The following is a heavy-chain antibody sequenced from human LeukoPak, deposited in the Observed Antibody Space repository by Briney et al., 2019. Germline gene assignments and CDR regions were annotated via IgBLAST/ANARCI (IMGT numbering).Heavy chain of an antibody. CDR3: ASGITFGGVIVGDTFDY. Sequence: GGSLRLSCAASGFTFSSYEMNWVRQAPGKGLEWVSYISSSGSTIYYADSVKGRFTISRDNAKNSLYLQMNSLRAEDTAVYYCASGITFGGVIVGDTFDYWGQGTLVTVSS. J-gene: IGHJ4*02. D-gene: IGHD3-16*02. CDR2: ISSSGSTI. V-gene: IGHV3-48*03. CDR1: GFTFSSYE.